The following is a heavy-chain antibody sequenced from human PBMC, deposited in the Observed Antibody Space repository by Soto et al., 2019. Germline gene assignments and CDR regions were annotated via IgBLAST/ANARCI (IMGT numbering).Heavy chain of an antibody. CDR3: ARGGFRTRYCSGGSCYSLPIKASTSSEYFQH. CDR2: INHSGST. V-gene: IGHV4-34*01. Sequence: SETLSLTCAVYGGSFSGYYWSWIRQPPGKGLEWIGEINHSGSTNYNPSLKSRVTTSVDTSKNQFSLKLSSVTAADTAVYYCARGGFRTRYCSGGSCYSLPIKASTSSEYFQHWGQGTLVTVSS. D-gene: IGHD2-15*01. J-gene: IGHJ1*01. CDR1: GGSFSGYY.